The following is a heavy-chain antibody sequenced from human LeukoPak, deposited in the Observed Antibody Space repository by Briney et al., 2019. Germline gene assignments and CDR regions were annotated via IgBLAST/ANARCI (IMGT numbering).Heavy chain of an antibody. D-gene: IGHD3/OR15-3a*01. CDR1: GFTFSSYG. J-gene: IGHJ4*02. V-gene: IGHV3-30*03. Sequence: PGGSLRLSCAASGFTFSSYGMHWVRQAPGKGLEWVAVISYDGSNKYYADSVKGRFTIPRDNSKNTLYLQMNSLRDEDTAVYYCASGTGGFYWGQGTLVTVSS. CDR2: ISYDGSNK. CDR3: ASGTGGFY.